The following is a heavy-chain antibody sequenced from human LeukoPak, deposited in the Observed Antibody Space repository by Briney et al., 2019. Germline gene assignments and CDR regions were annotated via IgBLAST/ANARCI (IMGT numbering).Heavy chain of an antibody. CDR3: ARDSNIDGFDY. J-gene: IGHJ4*02. CDR1: GYTFTSYY. D-gene: IGHD1/OR15-1a*01. CDR2: INPIGGTT. Sequence: GASVKVSCKTSGYTFTSYYIHWVRQAPGQGLEWLGIINPIGGTTDYAQKFQGRVTMTRDTSTSTAYMEVSSLRSEDTAVYYCARDSNIDGFDYWGQGTLVTVSS. V-gene: IGHV1-46*01.